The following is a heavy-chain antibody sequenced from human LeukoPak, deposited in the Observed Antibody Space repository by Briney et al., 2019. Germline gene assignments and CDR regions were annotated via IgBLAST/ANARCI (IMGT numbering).Heavy chain of an antibody. CDR1: GFTVSSNY. J-gene: IGHJ5*02. D-gene: IGHD2-8*01. CDR3: ARETVGYCTNGVCSGWFDP. CDR2: IYSGGST. Sequence: GGSLRLSCAASGFTVSSNYMSWVRQAPGKGLEWVSVIYSGGSTYYADSVKGRFTISRDNSKNTLYLHMNSLRAEDTAVYYCARETVGYCTNGVCSGWFDPWGQGTLVTVSS. V-gene: IGHV3-53*01.